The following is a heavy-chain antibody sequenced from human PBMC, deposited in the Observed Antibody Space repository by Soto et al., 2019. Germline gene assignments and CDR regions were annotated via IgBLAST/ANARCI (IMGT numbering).Heavy chain of an antibody. Sequence: QVQLVQSGAEVKKPGSSVKVSCKASGGTFSSYAISWVRQAPGQGLAWMGGIIPISGTANYAQKFQGRVTITADESTSTAYMELSSLRSEDTAVYYCPRSQGSSTSLEIYYYYYYGMDVWGQGTTVTVSS. V-gene: IGHV1-69*01. CDR1: GGTFSSYA. J-gene: IGHJ6*02. CDR2: IIPISGTA. D-gene: IGHD2-2*01. CDR3: PRSQGSSTSLEIYYYYYYGMDV.